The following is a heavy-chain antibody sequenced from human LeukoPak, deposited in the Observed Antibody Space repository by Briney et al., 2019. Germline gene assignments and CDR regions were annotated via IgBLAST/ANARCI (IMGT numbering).Heavy chain of an antibody. CDR1: GFTFSYFA. Sequence: GGSLRLSCAAYGFTFSYFAMNWVRQAPGKGLEYVASISSNGGSTYYANTVKGRFTISRDNSKNTLYLQMGSLRAEDMAVYYCARDAYFGNYPMYYFEYWGQGTLVTVSS. CDR2: ISSNGGST. CDR3: ARDAYFGNYPMYYFEY. D-gene: IGHD1-7*01. V-gene: IGHV3-64*01. J-gene: IGHJ4*02.